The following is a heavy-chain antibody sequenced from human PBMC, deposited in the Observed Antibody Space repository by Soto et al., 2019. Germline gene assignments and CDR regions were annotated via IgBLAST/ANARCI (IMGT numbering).Heavy chain of an antibody. J-gene: IGHJ4*02. D-gene: IGHD6-19*01. V-gene: IGHV1-3*01. Sequence: GGSVKVSCKASGYTFTGYAMHWVRHAFGKRLEWMAWINAGNGNTKYSQKFQGRVTITRDTSASTAYMALSSLRSEDTAVYYCARAVAVPADFDYWGQGTLVTVSS. CDR1: GYTFTGYA. CDR3: ARAVAVPADFDY. CDR2: INAGNGNT.